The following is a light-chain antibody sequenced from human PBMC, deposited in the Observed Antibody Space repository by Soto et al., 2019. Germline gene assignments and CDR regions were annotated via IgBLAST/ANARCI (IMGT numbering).Light chain of an antibody. V-gene: IGKV1-39*01. J-gene: IGKJ5*01. CDR3: QQTYTTPQIT. CDR2: GAS. CDR1: QSISIY. Sequence: IQMIQSPSSLSASVGDRVTITCWASQSISIYLNWYQLKPGTAPNLLMYGASYLKSGVPTRFSGSGSGTDFTLTISSLQPEDFAIYYGQQTYTTPQITFCQGTRLEIK.